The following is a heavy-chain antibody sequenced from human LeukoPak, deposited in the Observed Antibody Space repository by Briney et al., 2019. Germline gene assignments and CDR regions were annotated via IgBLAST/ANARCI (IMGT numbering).Heavy chain of an antibody. CDR1: GFTFSSYG. V-gene: IGHV3-33*08. Sequence: GGSLRLSCAASGFTFSSYGMHWVRQAPGKGLEWVAVIWYDGSNKYYADSVKGRFTISRDNSKNTLYLQMNSLRAEDTAVYYCASSMVRGGNDAFDIWGQGTMVTVSS. CDR2: IWYDGSNK. D-gene: IGHD3-10*01. CDR3: ASSMVRGGNDAFDI. J-gene: IGHJ3*02.